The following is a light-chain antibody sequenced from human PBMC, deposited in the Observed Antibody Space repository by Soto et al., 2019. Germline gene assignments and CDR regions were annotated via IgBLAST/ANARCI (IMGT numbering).Light chain of an antibody. CDR3: QQCNDYPYT. CDR2: KAS. Sequence: DIQMTQSPSTLSASVGDSVTITCRASQIINIWLAWYQQKPGKAPKLLIYKASSLESGVPSRFSGSGSGTEFTLTISSLQPDDFATYYCQQCNDYPYTFGQGTKLEIK. CDR1: QIINIW. J-gene: IGKJ2*01. V-gene: IGKV1-5*03.